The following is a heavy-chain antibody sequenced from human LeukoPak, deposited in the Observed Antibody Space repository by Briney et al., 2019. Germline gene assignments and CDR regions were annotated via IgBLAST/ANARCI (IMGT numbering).Heavy chain of an antibody. Sequence: PGGSLRLSCAASVFTFSDYYMSWIRQAPGKGLEWVSYISSSSSYTNYADSVKGRFTITRDNAKNSLYLQMNSPRAEDTAAHYCAIWSNPDYWGQGTLVTVSS. J-gene: IGHJ4*02. V-gene: IGHV3-11*03. CDR3: AIWSNPDY. D-gene: IGHD3-10*01. CDR2: ISSSSSYT. CDR1: VFTFSDYY.